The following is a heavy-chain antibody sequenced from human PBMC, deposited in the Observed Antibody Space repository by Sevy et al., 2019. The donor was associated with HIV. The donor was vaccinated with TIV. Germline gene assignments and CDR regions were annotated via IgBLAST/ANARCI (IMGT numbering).Heavy chain of an antibody. CDR2: INPNSGDT. J-gene: IGHJ4*02. CDR1: GYTFTGQY. Sequence: ASVKVSCKVSGYTFTGQYIHWVRQAPGQGLEWMGWINPNSGDTNYAQEFQGRVTMTRDTSISTAYMELSGLKSDDTAVYYCSRDLRLRGYSYGCFDYWGQGTLVTVSS. D-gene: IGHD5-18*01. CDR3: SRDLRLRGYSYGCFDY. V-gene: IGHV1-2*02.